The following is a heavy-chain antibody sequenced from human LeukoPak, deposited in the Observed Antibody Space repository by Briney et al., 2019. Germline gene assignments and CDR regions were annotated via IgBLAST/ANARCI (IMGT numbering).Heavy chain of an antibody. CDR1: GFTFSSYG. V-gene: IGHV3-30*02. CDR3: AKVRVRGVIISDY. Sequence: GGSLRLSCAASGFTFSSYGMHWVRQAPGKGLEWVAFIRYDGSNKYYADSVKGRFTISRDNSKNTLYLQMNSLRAEDTAVYYCAKVRVRGVIISDYWGQGTLVTVSS. J-gene: IGHJ4*02. D-gene: IGHD3-10*01. CDR2: IRYDGSNK.